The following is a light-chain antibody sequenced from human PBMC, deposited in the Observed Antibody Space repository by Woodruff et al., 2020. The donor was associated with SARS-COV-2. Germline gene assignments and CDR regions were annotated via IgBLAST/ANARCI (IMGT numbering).Light chain of an antibody. V-gene: IGKV1-39*01. CDR1: QSISSY. Sequence: RVTITCRASQSISSYLNWYQQKPGKAPKLLIYAASSLQSGVPSRFSGSGSGTDFTLTISSLQPEDFATYYCQQSYSTLTFSGGTKVEIK. J-gene: IGKJ4*01. CDR3: QQSYSTLT. CDR2: AAS.